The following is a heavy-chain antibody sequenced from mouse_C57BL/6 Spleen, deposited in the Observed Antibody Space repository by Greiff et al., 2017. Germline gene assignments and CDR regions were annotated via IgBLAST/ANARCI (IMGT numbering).Heavy chain of an antibody. Sequence: VQLVESGAELARPGASVKLSCKASGYTFTSYGISWVKQRTGQGLEWIGEIYPRSGNTYYNEKFKGKATLTADKSSSTAYMELRSLTSEDSAVYFCASGGIYYAAYWGQGTLVTVSA. V-gene: IGHV1-81*01. D-gene: IGHD2-1*01. CDR1: GYTFTSYG. J-gene: IGHJ3*01. CDR3: ASGGIYYAAY. CDR2: IYPRSGNT.